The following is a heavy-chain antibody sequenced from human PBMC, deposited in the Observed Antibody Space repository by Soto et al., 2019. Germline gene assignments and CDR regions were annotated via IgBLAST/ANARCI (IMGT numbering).Heavy chain of an antibody. CDR1: GFTFSSYA. CDR2: ISGSGGST. D-gene: IGHD3-16*02. J-gene: IGHJ3*02. V-gene: IGHV3-23*01. CDR3: AKDQRTPYDYVWGSYRTERRDDAFDI. Sequence: GGSLRLSCAASGFTFSSYAMSWVRQAPGKGLEWVSAISGSGGSTYYADSVKVRFTISRDNSKNTLYLQMNSLRAEDTAVYYCAKDQRTPYDYVWGSYRTERRDDAFDIWGQGTMVTVSS.